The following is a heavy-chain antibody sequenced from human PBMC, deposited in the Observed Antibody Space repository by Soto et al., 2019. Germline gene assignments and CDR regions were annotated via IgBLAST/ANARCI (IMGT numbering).Heavy chain of an antibody. CDR1: GGSISSGGYS. J-gene: IGHJ6*02. Sequence: SETLSLTCAVSGGSISSGGYSWSWIRQPPGKGLEWIGYIYHSGSTYYNPSLKSRVTISVDTSKNQFSLKLSSVTAADTAVYYCARGRRALDVWGQGTTFTVS. V-gene: IGHV4-30-2*01. CDR3: ARGRRALDV. CDR2: IYHSGST.